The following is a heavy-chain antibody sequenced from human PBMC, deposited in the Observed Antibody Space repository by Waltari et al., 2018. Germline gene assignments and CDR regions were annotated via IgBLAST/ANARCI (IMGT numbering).Heavy chain of an antibody. CDR3: VRNRGWQQFDF. V-gene: IGHV3-7*01. CDR2: IKEDGGRK. J-gene: IGHJ4*02. Sequence: EVQLVESGGGLVQPGGSLRLSCAVSGFTLSNYWMGWVRQAPGKGLGWVAGIKEDGGRKDDVDSVKGRFTISRDNAKSTLYLQMNSLRAEDTAVFYCVRNRGWQQFDFWGQGTLVTVSS. CDR1: GFTLSNYW. D-gene: IGHD2-15*01.